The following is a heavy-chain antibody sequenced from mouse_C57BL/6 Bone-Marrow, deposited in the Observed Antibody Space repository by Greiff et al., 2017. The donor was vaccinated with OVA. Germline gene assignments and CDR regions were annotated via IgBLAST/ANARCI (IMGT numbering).Heavy chain of an antibody. J-gene: IGHJ1*03. D-gene: IGHD2-1*01. CDR2: INPGSGGT. Sequence: QVQLQQSGAELVRPGTSVKVSCKASGYAFTHYLIEWVKQRPGQGLEWIGVINPGSGGTNYNEKFKGKATLTADKSSSTAYMQLSGLTSEDCAVYFCARGLYGNPGYFDVWGTGTTVTVSS. V-gene: IGHV1-54*01. CDR1: GYAFTHYL. CDR3: ARGLYGNPGYFDV.